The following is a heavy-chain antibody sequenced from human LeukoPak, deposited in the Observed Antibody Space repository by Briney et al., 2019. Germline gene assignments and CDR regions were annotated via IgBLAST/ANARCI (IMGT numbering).Heavy chain of an antibody. CDR2: VHSSGST. V-gene: IGHV4-4*07. J-gene: IGHJ6*04. D-gene: IGHD3-3*01. CDR1: GGSISTYY. CDR3: ARTYYDFWSGYPPPADV. Sequence: SETLSLTCTVSGGSISTYYWSWLRQPVGKGLEWIGRVHSSGSTKYNPSLKSRVTMSLDTSKNQISLKVNFVTAADTAVYYCARTYYDFWSGYPPPADVWGKGTTVTVSS.